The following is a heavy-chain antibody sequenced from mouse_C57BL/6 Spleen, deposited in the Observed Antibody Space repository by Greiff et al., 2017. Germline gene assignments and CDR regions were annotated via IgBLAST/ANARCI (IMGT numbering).Heavy chain of an antibody. CDR1: GYTFTDYE. CDR3: TSPIYDGYYGAMDY. V-gene: IGHV1-15*01. D-gene: IGHD2-3*01. CDR2: IDPETGGT. Sequence: LQESGAELVRPGASVTLSCKASGYTFTDYEMHWVKQTPVHGLEWIGAIDPETGGTAYNQKFKGKAILTADKSSSTAYMELRSLTSEDSAVYYCTSPIYDGYYGAMDYWGQGTSVTVSS. J-gene: IGHJ4*01.